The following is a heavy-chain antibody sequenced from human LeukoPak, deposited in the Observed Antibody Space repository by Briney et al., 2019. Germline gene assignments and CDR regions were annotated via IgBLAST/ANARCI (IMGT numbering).Heavy chain of an antibody. CDR2: IYYSGST. J-gene: IGHJ4*02. V-gene: IGHV4-39*07. Sequence: SETLSLTCTVSGGSISSSSYYWGWIRQPPGKGLEWIGSIYYSGSTYYNPSLKSRVTISVDRSKNQFSLKLSSVTAADTAVYYCARSRVPAAMKYYFDYWGQGTLVTVSS. CDR3: ARSRVPAAMKYYFDY. CDR1: GGSISSSSYY. D-gene: IGHD2-2*01.